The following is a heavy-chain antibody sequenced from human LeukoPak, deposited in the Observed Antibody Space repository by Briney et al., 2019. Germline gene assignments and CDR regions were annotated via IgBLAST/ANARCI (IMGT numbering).Heavy chain of an antibody. CDR2: IYYSGST. J-gene: IGHJ5*02. CDR3: ARGGRIVLVT. Sequence: SETLSLTCTVSGGSISSGDYYWSWVRQPPGKGLEWIGYIYYSGSTYYNPSLKSRVTISVDTSKNQFSLKLSSVTAADTAVYYCARGGRIVLVTWGQGTLVTVSS. D-gene: IGHD6-6*01. CDR1: GGSISSGDYY. V-gene: IGHV4-30-4*01.